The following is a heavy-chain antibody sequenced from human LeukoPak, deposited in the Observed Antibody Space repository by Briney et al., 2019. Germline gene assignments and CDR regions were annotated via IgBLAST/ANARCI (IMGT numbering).Heavy chain of an antibody. D-gene: IGHD4-17*01. CDR2: IRSKANSYAT. J-gene: IGHJ4*02. CDR1: GFTFSGSA. V-gene: IGHV3-73*01. CDR3: AKSADYGDYDTKFDY. Sequence: PGGSLRLSCAASGFTFSGSAMHWVRQASGKGLEWVGRIRSKANSYATAYAASVKGRFTISRDDSKNTAYLQMNSLKTEDTAVYYCAKSADYGDYDTKFDYWGQGTLVTVSS.